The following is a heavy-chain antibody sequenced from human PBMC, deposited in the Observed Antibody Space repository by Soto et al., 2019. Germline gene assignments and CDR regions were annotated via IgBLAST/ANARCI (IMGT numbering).Heavy chain of an antibody. J-gene: IGHJ4*02. D-gene: IGHD4-17*01. V-gene: IGHV3-74*01. Sequence: EVQLVESGGGLVQPGGSLRLSCAASGFTFTNYWMHWVRQVPGKGPVWVSRIKSDETTTDYADSVKGRFTISRDNAKNTVYLQMSSLRAEDTAVYYCARGLYLAYGQDYWGQGILVTVSS. CDR3: ARGLYLAYGQDY. CDR2: IKSDETTT. CDR1: GFTFTNYW.